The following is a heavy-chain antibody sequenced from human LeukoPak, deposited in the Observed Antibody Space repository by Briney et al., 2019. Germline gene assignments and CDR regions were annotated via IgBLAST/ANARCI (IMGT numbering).Heavy chain of an antibody. CDR3: ARPYYDSSGYRDAFDI. J-gene: IGHJ3*02. V-gene: IGHV4-59*01. CDR2: IYYSGST. D-gene: IGHD3-22*01. CDR1: GGSISSYY. Sequence: SETLSLTCTVSGGSISSYYWSWIRQPPGKGLEWIGYIYYSGSTNYNPSLKSRVTISVDTSKNQFSLKLSSVTAADTAVYYCARPYYDSSGYRDAFDIWGQGTMVTVSS.